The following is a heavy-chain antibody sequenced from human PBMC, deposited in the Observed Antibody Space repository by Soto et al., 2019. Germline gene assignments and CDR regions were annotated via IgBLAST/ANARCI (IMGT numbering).Heavy chain of an antibody. D-gene: IGHD3-10*01. V-gene: IGHV1-69*01. CDR3: ARVLYYGSGSYSPYGMDV. J-gene: IGHJ6*02. CDR1: GVSFNNNG. Sequence: QVQLVQSGAEVKKPGSSVKVSCKTSGVSFNNNGIGWVLQAPGHGLEWMGGVSPPFRTSNYARKFQGRISITADAPTGTVNMELSSLTSEDTAQYYCARVLYYGSGSYSPYGMDVWGQGTTVTVSS. CDR2: VSPPFRTS.